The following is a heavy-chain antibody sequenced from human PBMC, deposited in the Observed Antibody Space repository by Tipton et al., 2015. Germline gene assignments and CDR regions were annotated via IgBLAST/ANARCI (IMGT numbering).Heavy chain of an antibody. CDR3: ARLRKGDGDYAIDY. Sequence: VQLVQSGAEVKKPGESLKISCKGSGSSFINTWIAWVRQMPGKGLEWMGIIYPGDADARVSPSFQGQVTISADKSISTAYLQWSSLKASDTAMYYCARLRKGDGDYAIDYWGQGTLVTVSS. CDR2: IYPGDADA. CDR1: GSSFINTW. V-gene: IGHV5-51*01. D-gene: IGHD4-17*01. J-gene: IGHJ4*02.